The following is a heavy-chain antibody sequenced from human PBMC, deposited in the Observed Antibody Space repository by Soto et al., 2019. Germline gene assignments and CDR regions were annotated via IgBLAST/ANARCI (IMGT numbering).Heavy chain of an antibody. CDR3: AREGGYSYGSFDP. D-gene: IGHD5-18*01. V-gene: IGHV3-21*01. CDR2: ISSSSSYI. Sequence: GGSLRLSCAASGFTLSSYSMNWVRQAPGKGLEWVSSISSSSSYIYYADSVKGRFTISRDNAKNSLYLQMNSLRAEDTAVYYCAREGGYSYGSFDPWGQGTLVTVSS. J-gene: IGHJ5*02. CDR1: GFTLSSYS.